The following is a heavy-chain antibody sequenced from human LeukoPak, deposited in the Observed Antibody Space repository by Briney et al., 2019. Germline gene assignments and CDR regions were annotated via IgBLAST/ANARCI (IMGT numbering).Heavy chain of an antibody. CDR2: INTNTGNP. CDR3: ARGGVGDYGDYYYYMDV. J-gene: IGHJ6*03. Sequence: ASVKVSCKASGYTFTGYYMNWVRQAPGQGLEWMGWINTNTGNPTYAQGFTGRFVFSLDTSVSTAYLQISSLKAEDTAVYYCARGGVGDYGDYYYYMDVWGKGTTVTVSS. CDR1: GYTFTGYY. D-gene: IGHD4-17*01. V-gene: IGHV7-4-1*02.